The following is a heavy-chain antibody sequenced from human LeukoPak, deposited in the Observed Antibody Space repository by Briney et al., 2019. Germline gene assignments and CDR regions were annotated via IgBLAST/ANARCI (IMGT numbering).Heavy chain of an antibody. CDR2: IYYSGST. Sequence: SETLSLTCTVSGGSISNYYWSWIRQPPGKGLERIGYIYYSGSTNYNPSLKSRVTISVDTSKNQFSLKLNSVTAADTAVYYCARTTEDCSSTSCYQYWFDPWGQGTLVTVSS. D-gene: IGHD2-2*01. CDR3: ARTTEDCSSTSCYQYWFDP. CDR1: GGSISNYY. V-gene: IGHV4-59*01. J-gene: IGHJ5*02.